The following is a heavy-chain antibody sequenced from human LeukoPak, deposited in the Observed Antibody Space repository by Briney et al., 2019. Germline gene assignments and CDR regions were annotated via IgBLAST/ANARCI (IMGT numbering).Heavy chain of an antibody. Sequence: PSETLSLTCTVSGGSISSSSYYRGWIRQPPGKGLEWIGSIYYSGSTYYNPSLKSRVTISVDTSKNQFSLKLSSVTAADTAVYYCARRPYSSSWYVFDYWGQGTPVTVSS. J-gene: IGHJ4*02. CDR2: IYYSGST. CDR3: ARRPYSSSWYVFDY. D-gene: IGHD6-13*01. V-gene: IGHV4-39*01. CDR1: GGSISSSSYY.